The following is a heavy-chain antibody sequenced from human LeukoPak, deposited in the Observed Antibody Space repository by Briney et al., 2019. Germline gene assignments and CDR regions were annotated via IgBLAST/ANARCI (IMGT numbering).Heavy chain of an antibody. V-gene: IGHV3-23*01. J-gene: IGHJ6*02. Sequence: GGSLRLSCEASGFTFSGSAMSWVRQAPGKGLEWVSAISGRGGSTYYADSVKGRVTISRDNSKNTLYLQMNSLRVEDTAVYYCAKLGYCNRTSCYRMYYYYGMDVWGQGTTVTVSS. CDR1: GFTFSGSA. D-gene: IGHD2-2*02. CDR3: AKLGYCNRTSCYRMYYYYGMDV. CDR2: ISGRGGST.